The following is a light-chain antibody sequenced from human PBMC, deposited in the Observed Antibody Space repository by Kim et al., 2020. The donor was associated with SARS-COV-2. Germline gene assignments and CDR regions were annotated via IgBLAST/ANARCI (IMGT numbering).Light chain of an antibody. V-gene: IGLV2-23*02. CDR2: DVR. J-gene: IGLJ3*02. Sequence: QSVVTQPASVSGSPGQSITMSCTGTSSDIGAYNLVSWYQQHPGKAPKLIIHDVRKRPSGVSDRISGSKSANQASLTISGLQPEDEAVYHCCSYVGSGTWVFGGGTQLTVL. CDR3: CSYVGSGTWV. CDR1: SSDIGAYNL.